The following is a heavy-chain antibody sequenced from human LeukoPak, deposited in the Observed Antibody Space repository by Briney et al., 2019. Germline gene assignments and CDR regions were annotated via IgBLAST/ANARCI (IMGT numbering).Heavy chain of an antibody. Sequence: PGGSLRLSCAASGFTFRNFAMSWVRQASGKGLEWVSGLSHGGTRTFYAASVKGRFTISRDDSNSTLFLQMDSLRVEDTATYYCAKDIELFVSWGQGTLVIVSS. V-gene: IGHV3-23*01. J-gene: IGHJ4*02. CDR2: LSHGGTRT. CDR1: GFTFRNFA. D-gene: IGHD1-26*01. CDR3: AKDIELFVS.